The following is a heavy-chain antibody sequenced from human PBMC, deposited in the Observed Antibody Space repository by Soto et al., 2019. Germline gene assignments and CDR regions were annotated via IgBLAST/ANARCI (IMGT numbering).Heavy chain of an antibody. Sequence: EVQLVESGGGLIHPGGSLRLSCGASGFTVSTTYMSWVRQAPGKGLEWVSTMYTGGSTSYADSVKGRFTISRDNSKNTLYPQMNSLRVEATAVYYCAGGGGYSGYDGPDSWGQGTLVTVSS. V-gene: IGHV3-53*01. J-gene: IGHJ4*02. D-gene: IGHD5-12*01. CDR2: MYTGGST. CDR1: GFTVSTTY. CDR3: AGGGGYSGYDGPDS.